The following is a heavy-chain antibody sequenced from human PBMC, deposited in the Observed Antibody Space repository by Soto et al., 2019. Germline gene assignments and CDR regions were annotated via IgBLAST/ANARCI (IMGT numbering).Heavy chain of an antibody. J-gene: IGHJ4*02. V-gene: IGHV4-61*01. CDR1: GGSVSSGSYY. Sequence: PSETLSLTCTVSGGSVSSGSYYWSWIRQPPGKGLEWIGYIYYSGSTNYNPSLKSRVTISVDTSKNQFSLKLSSVTAADTAVYYCARQTAYSSGWYLDYWGQGTLVTVSS. CDR2: IYYSGST. CDR3: ARQTAYSSGWYLDY. D-gene: IGHD6-19*01.